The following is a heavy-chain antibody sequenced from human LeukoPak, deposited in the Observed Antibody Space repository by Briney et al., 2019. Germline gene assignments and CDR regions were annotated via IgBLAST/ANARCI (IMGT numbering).Heavy chain of an antibody. CDR3: ARVPRRTYYDIFLRRQQPNYYMDV. CDR2: MNPNSGNT. Sequence: GASVKVSCKASGYTFTSYDINWVRQATGQGLEWMGWMNPNSGNTGYAQKFQGRVTMTRNTSISTAYMELSSLRSEDTAVYYCARVPRRTYYDIFLRRQQPNYYMDVWGKGTTVTISS. CDR1: GYTFTSYD. D-gene: IGHD3-9*01. J-gene: IGHJ6*03. V-gene: IGHV1-8*01.